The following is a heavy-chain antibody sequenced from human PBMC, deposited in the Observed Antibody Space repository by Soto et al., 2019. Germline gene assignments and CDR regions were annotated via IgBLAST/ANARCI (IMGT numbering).Heavy chain of an antibody. CDR2: IYYSGST. CDR1: GGSISSSSYY. CDR3: ASLAPTYYYDSSGLVGRWFDP. D-gene: IGHD3-22*01. Sequence: SETLSLTCTVSGGSISSSSYYWGWIRQPPGKGLEWIGSIYYSGSTYYNPSLKSRVTISVDTSKNQFSLKPSSVTAADTAVYYCASLAPTYYYDSSGLVGRWFDPWGQGTLVTVSS. V-gene: IGHV4-39*01. J-gene: IGHJ5*02.